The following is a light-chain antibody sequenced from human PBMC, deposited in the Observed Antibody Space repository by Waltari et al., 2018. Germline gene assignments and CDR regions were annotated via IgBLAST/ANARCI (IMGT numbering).Light chain of an antibody. Sequence: EIVLTQSPGTLSLSPGERATLSCRASQSLTKKYLAWSQQKPGQAPRLLIYGASSRAAGVPDRFSGSGSGTDFTLTIDRLEPEDFAVYYCQQYGSSVLYTFGQGTNLEI. J-gene: IGKJ2*01. V-gene: IGKV3-20*01. CDR2: GAS. CDR1: QSLTKKY. CDR3: QQYGSSVLYT.